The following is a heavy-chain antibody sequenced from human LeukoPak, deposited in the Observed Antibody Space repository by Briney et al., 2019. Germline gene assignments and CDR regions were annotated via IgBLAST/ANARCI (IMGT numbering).Heavy chain of an antibody. CDR1: GFTFSTYR. D-gene: IGHD6-19*01. CDR3: ARDASVAAPYYFDY. CDR2: ISRSSSTI. V-gene: IGHV3-48*04. Sequence: GGSLRLSCAASGFTFSTYRMNWVRQAPGNGLEWVSYISRSSSTIYYADSVKGRFTISRANAKNSLYLQTNSQRAEDTAVYYCARDASVAAPYYFDYWGQGTLVTVSS. J-gene: IGHJ4*02.